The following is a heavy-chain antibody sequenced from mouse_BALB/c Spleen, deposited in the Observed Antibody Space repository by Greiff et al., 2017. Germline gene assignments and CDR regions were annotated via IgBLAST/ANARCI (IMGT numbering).Heavy chain of an antibody. CDR2: IYPGDGDT. Sequence: VQLKQSGAELARPGASVKLSCKASGYTFTSYWMQWVKQRPGQGLEWIGAIYPGDGDTRYTQKFKGKATLTADKSSSTAYMQLSSLASEDSAVYYCASYYEGFAYWGQGTLVTVSA. J-gene: IGHJ3*01. D-gene: IGHD1-1*01. V-gene: IGHV1-87*01. CDR1: GYTFTSYW. CDR3: ASYYEGFAY.